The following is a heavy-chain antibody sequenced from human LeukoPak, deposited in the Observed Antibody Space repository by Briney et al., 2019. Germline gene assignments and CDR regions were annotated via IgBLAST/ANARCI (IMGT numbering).Heavy chain of an antibody. V-gene: IGHV3-48*02. Sequence: PGGSLRLSCVASGFTFSSYSMSWVRQAPGKGLEWASYISPTSSTTYYADSVKGRFTISRDNAKNSLSLQMNSLRDEDTAVYYCARDQQWPIVHYFDHWGQGILVTVSS. CDR1: GFTFSSYS. CDR3: ARDQQWPIVHYFDH. D-gene: IGHD6-19*01. CDR2: ISPTSSTT. J-gene: IGHJ4*02.